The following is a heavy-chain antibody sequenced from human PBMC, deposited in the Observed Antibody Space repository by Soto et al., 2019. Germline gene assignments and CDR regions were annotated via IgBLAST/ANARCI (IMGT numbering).Heavy chain of an antibody. Sequence: QVQLVQSGTEVKKPGSSVAVSCQASAGTFNHHSLSWVRQAPGQGLEWMGRSIPILGRADYSQKFQGRLTLTVDKSTSTADMELSSLTSEDTAVYYCVIDLGDFDFWGQGTLVTVSS. CDR2: SIPILGRA. J-gene: IGHJ4*02. CDR3: VIDLGDFDF. V-gene: IGHV1-69*02. CDR1: AGTFNHHS.